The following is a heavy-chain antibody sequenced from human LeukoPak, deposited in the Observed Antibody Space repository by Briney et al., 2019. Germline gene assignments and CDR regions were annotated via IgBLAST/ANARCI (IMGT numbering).Heavy chain of an antibody. CDR1: GFTFSDHA. CDR3: VKGGPAVRVGWTH. Sequence: PGGSLRLSCAASGFTFSDHAMSWVRQAPAKGLEWVSSINGNGGGSYYIDSVKGRFTVSRDNSENALYLQMNNLRTEDTAVYFCVKGGPAVRVGWTHWGKGSWVTVFS. CDR2: INGNGGGS. D-gene: IGHD3-10*01. J-gene: IGHJ4*02. V-gene: IGHV3-23*01.